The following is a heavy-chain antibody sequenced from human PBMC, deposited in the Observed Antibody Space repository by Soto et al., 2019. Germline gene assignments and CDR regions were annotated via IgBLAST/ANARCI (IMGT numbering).Heavy chain of an antibody. Sequence: SETLSLTCTFSCGSIISYYWSWIRQPPGKGLEWIGYIYYSGSTNYNPSLKSRVTISVDTSKNQFSLKLSSVTAADTAVYYCARGAAGYDFWSGYYRSDYYYYGMDVWGQGTTVTVSS. CDR2: IYYSGST. CDR1: CGSIISYY. J-gene: IGHJ6*02. V-gene: IGHV4-59*01. CDR3: ARGAAGYDFWSGYYRSDYYYYGMDV. D-gene: IGHD3-3*01.